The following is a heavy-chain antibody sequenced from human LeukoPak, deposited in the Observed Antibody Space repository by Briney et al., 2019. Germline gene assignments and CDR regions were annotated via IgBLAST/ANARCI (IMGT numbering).Heavy chain of an antibody. CDR1: GYTFTGYY. CDR3: ARGEGGKYSSGWYWLS. D-gene: IGHD6-19*01. V-gene: IGHV1-2*02. CDR2: INPNSGGT. Sequence: ASVKVSCKASGYTFTGYYMHWVRQAPGQGLEWMGWINPNSGGTNYAQKFQGRVTMTRDTSISTAYMELSRLRSDDTAVYYCARGEGGKYSSGWYWLSWGQGTLVTVSS. J-gene: IGHJ4*02.